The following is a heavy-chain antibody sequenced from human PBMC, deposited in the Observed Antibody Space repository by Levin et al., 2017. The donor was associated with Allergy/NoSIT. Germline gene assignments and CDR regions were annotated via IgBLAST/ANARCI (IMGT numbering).Heavy chain of an antibody. CDR1: GFTFSSYS. CDR3: ARARHSGYDAFDI. D-gene: IGHD5-12*01. CDR2: ISSSSSYI. Sequence: GGSLRLSCAASGFTFSSYSMNWVRQAPGKGLEWVSSISSSSSYIYYADSVKGRFTISRDNAKNSLYLQMNSLRAEDTAVYYCARARHSGYDAFDIWGQGTMVTVSS. J-gene: IGHJ3*02. V-gene: IGHV3-21*01.